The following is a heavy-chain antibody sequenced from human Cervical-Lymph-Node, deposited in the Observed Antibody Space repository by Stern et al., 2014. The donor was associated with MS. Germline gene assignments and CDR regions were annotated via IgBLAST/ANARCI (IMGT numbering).Heavy chain of an antibody. CDR2: IHKDGSEK. V-gene: IGHV3-7*04. CDR1: GFTFSSYW. J-gene: IGHJ4*02. Sequence: EMQLVESGGGLVQPGGSLRLSCAASGFTFSSYWMNWVRQAPGKGLAWVANIHKDGSEKYYVDSVRGRFSISRDNAKNSLYLQMNNLRVDDTAIYYCARGRLGRWGQGTLVTVSS. CDR3: ARGRLGR.